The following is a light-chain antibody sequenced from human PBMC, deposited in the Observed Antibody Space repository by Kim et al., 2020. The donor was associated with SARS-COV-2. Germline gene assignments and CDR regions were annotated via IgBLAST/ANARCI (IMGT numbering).Light chain of an antibody. CDR2: AAS. CDR1: ENVYIN. CDR3: QQYNKWPLT. J-gene: IGKJ4*01. Sequence: VSPGDRATLSCRASENVYINVAGYQQRPGQAPRLLIYAASTGATDTPARFSGSGSGTEFTLTISSLQSEDFALYYCQQYNKWPLTFGGGTKVDIK. V-gene: IGKV3-15*01.